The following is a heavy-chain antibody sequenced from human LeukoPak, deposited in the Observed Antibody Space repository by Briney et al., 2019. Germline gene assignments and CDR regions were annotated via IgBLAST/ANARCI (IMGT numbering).Heavy chain of an antibody. D-gene: IGHD5-12*01. CDR1: GFTFDDYT. Sequence: GGSLRLSCAASGFTFDDYTMHWVRQAPGKGLEWVSLISWDGGSTYYADSVKGRFTISRDNSKNSLYLQMNSLRTEDTALYYCAKDMGTHRSGYDPYYYYYGMDVWGQGTTVTVS. CDR2: ISWDGGST. CDR3: AKDMGTHRSGYDPYYYYYGMDV. J-gene: IGHJ6*02. V-gene: IGHV3-43*01.